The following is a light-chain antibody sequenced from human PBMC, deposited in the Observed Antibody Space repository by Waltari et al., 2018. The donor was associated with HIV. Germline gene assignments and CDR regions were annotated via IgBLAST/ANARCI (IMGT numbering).Light chain of an antibody. V-gene: IGKV3-15*01. J-gene: IGKJ4*01. CDR1: QSLTPQ. CDR2: DIS. CDR3: QQYGSWPLT. Sequence: ETVMTQSQATLSVSPGEGVTLSCRASQSLTPQLAWYQQKPGQPPRLLIYDISMRATGIPVRFSGSGSGTDFTLAITSLQSEDFAVYYCQQYGSWPLTFGGGTKVEIK.